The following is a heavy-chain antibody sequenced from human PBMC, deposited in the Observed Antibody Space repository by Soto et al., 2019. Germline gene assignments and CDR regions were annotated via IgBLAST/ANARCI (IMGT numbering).Heavy chain of an antibody. J-gene: IGHJ3*02. CDR2: IFYSGST. Sequence: QLLLQESGPGLVKPSETLSLTCTVSGGSISSNNYYWGWIRQPPGKGLEWIASIFYSGSTDYNPSLKSRITIFVDTSKNQFSLKLSSVTAADTAVYYCARLLMVYGRSTFDIWGQGTMVTVSS. V-gene: IGHV4-39*01. D-gene: IGHD2-8*01. CDR3: ARLLMVYGRSTFDI. CDR1: GGSISSNNYY.